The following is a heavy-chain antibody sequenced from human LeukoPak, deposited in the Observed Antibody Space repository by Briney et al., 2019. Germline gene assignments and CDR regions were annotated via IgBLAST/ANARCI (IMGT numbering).Heavy chain of an antibody. J-gene: IGHJ5*02. Sequence: SETLSLTCTVSGGSISSYYWSWIRQPPGQGLEWIGYIYNSGSTNYNPSLKSRVTISVDTSKNQFSLKLSSVTAADTAVYYCARDIESRFDPWGQGILVTDSS. CDR2: IYNSGST. D-gene: IGHD3-16*02. V-gene: IGHV4-59*01. CDR1: GGSISSYY. CDR3: ARDIESRFDP.